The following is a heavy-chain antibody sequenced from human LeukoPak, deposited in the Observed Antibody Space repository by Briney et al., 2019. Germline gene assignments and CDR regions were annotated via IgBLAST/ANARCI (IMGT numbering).Heavy chain of an antibody. V-gene: IGHV4-61*02. CDR2: IYTSGST. D-gene: IGHD6-6*01. J-gene: IGHJ4*02. CDR3: ARGEQLDPSGDLDY. CDR1: GGSISSGSYY. Sequence: SETLSLTCTVSGGSISSGSYYWSWIRQPAGKGLEWIGRIYTSGSTNYNPSLKSRVTISVDTSKNQFSLKLSSVTAADTAVYYCARGEQLDPSGDLDYWGQGTLVTVSS.